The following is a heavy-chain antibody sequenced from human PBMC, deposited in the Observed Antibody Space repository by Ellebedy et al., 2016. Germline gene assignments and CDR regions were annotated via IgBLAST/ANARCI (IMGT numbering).Heavy chain of an antibody. D-gene: IGHD3-16*01. CDR2: IYHGGTT. V-gene: IGHV4-59*01. Sequence: SETLSLTCTVSGASISSYYWSWIRQPPGKGLEWVGHIYHGGTTRYNPSLKSRVTISADRSKNQFSLTLTSVTAADTAVYYCARAPLGWGDFDYWGQGTLVTVPS. CDR3: ARAPLGWGDFDY. J-gene: IGHJ4*02. CDR1: GASISSYY.